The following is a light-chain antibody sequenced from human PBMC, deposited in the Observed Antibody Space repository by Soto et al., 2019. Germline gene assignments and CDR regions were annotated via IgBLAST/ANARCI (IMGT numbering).Light chain of an antibody. V-gene: IGKV3-20*01. CDR1: QSVSTSY. Sequence: EIVLAQSPGTLSLSPGDRVTHSCRASQSVSTSYLGWYQQKPGQAPRLLIYGASSRATGIADRFRGSGSGTDFTLTISRLEPEDFAVYYCQQYGVSPITFGQGTRLEIK. CDR3: QQYGVSPIT. J-gene: IGKJ5*01. CDR2: GAS.